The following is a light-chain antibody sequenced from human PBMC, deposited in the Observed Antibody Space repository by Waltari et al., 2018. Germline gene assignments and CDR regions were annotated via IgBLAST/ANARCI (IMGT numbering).Light chain of an antibody. J-gene: IGLJ3*02. V-gene: IGLV7-46*01. CDR3: LLSYSGTWV. CDR2: DTT. Sequence: QAVVTQEPSLTVSPGGTVTLTCASSTGAVSSGHYPYWFQQKPGQAPRTLIYDTTKKHSWTPARCSGSLLGGKAALSLSGAQPEDEAEYYCLLSYSGTWVFGGGTKLTVL. CDR1: TGAVSSGHY.